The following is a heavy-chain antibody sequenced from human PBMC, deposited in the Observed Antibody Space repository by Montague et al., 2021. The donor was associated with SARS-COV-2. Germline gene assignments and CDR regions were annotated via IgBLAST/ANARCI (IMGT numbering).Heavy chain of an antibody. CDR3: AGGFDY. Sequence: SETLSLTCTVSGGSISSYYCSWIRQPPGTGLELIGYIYYCGSTNYNPSLKRRVTISVDTSKNQSSMKLSSVTAADTAVYYCAGGFDYWGQGTLVTVSS. CDR2: IYYCGST. V-gene: IGHV4-59*01. CDR1: GGSISSYY. D-gene: IGHD3-16*01. J-gene: IGHJ4*02.